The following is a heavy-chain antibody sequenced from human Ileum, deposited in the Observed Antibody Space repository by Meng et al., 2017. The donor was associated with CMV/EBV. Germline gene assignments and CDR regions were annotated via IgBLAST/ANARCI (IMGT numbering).Heavy chain of an antibody. CDR1: GFTFSSHA. CDR2: IRSDGSNR. D-gene: IGHD3-10*01. V-gene: IGHV3-30*02. Sequence: GESLKISCAASGFTFSSHAMHWVRQAPGKGLEGVAFIRSDGSNRYHADSVKCRFTISRDSSKNTLYLQMNSLRAEDTAVYYCAQDAMVRGVMIRFDYWGQGTLVTVSS. CDR3: AQDAMVRGVMIRFDY. J-gene: IGHJ4*02.